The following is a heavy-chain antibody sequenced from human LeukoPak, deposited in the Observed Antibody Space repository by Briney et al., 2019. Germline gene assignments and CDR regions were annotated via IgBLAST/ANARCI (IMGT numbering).Heavy chain of an antibody. CDR2: INPNSGGT. J-gene: IGHJ6*02. V-gene: IGHV1-2*02. CDR3: ARVDTALDYYYYYGMDV. D-gene: IGHD5-18*01. Sequence: ASVKVSCKAPGYTFTGYYMHWVRQAPGQGLEWMGWINPNSGGTNYAQKFQGRVTMTRDTSISTAYMELSRLRSDDTAVYYCARVDTALDYYYYYGMDVWGQGTTVTVSS. CDR1: GYTFTGYY.